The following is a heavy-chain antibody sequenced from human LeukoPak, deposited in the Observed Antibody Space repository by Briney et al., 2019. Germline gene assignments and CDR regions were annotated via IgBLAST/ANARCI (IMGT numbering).Heavy chain of an antibody. V-gene: IGHV3-7*01. Sequence: GESVTLSCAASGFTFSSYWMSWVRQAPGKGLEWVANIKGDGSEKYYVDSVKGRFTISRDNAKNSLYLQMNSLRAEDTAVYYCASPAKYSDTRYFDYWGQGTLVSVSS. CDR3: ASPAKYSDTRYFDY. CDR2: IKGDGSEK. D-gene: IGHD6-6*01. CDR1: GFTFSSYW. J-gene: IGHJ4*02.